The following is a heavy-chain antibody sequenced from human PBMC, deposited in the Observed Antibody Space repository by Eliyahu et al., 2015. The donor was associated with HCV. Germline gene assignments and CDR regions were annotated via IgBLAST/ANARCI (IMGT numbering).Heavy chain of an antibody. CDR1: GGSISSYGYY. CDR3: VRSGHLLRNGFDY. V-gene: IGHV4-39*01. CDR2: MSYSGET. J-gene: IGHJ4*02. Sequence: QLQLQESGPGLVKPPETLSLTCSVSGGSISSYGYYWGWVRQPPGKGLEWIASMSYSGETYSNPSLKSRVSISVDASKNQISLKLNSVTAADTAEYYCVRSGHLLRNGFDYWGQGTLVSVSS. D-gene: IGHD1-14*01.